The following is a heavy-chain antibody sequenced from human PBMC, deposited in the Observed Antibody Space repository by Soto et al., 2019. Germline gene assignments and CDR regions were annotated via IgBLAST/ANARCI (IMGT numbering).Heavy chain of an antibody. Sequence: QVQLVESGGGLVKPGGSLRLSCAASGFTFSDYYMSWIRQAPGKGLEWVSYISSSSYYTKYADSVKGRFTISRDNAKNSLYPDMNLLSKADTAVYYCARVHDAGYYFDNWGHGTLVTVSS. CDR2: ISSSSYYT. J-gene: IGHJ4*01. V-gene: IGHV3-11*05. CDR3: ARVHDAGYYFDN. CDR1: GFTFSDYY. D-gene: IGHD2-2*03.